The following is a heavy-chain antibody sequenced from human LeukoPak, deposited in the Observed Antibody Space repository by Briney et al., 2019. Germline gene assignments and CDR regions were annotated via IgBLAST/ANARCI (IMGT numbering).Heavy chain of an antibody. J-gene: IGHJ4*02. CDR1: GGTFSSYA. V-gene: IGHV1-69*05. CDR3: AREGSGWYDY. CDR2: IIPIFGTA. Sequence: WASVKVSCKASGGTFSSYAISWVRQAPGQGLEWMGGIIPIFGTANYAQKFQGRVTITTDESTSTAYMELSSLRSEDTAVYYRAREGSGWYDYWGQGTLVTVSS. D-gene: IGHD6-19*01.